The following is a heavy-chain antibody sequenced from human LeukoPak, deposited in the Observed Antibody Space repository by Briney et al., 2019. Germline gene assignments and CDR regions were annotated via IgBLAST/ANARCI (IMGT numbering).Heavy chain of an antibody. D-gene: IGHD3-16*01. J-gene: IGHJ4*02. CDR1: GFTFSNYA. CDR3: VKDRTWTYTLDH. V-gene: IGHV3-30-3*01. CDR2: ISDDGSRQ. Sequence: GRSLRLSCAATGFTFSNYAIHWGRQAPGKGLEWVAFISDDGSRQHYADSVKGRFTISRDNSKNTLNLQMNSLRAEHTAVYYCVKDRTWTYTLDHWGQGTLVTVSS.